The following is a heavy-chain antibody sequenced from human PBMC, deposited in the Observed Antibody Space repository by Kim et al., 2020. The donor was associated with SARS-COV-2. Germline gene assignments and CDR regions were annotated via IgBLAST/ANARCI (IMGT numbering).Heavy chain of an antibody. CDR1: GGSFSGYY. J-gene: IGHJ2*01. D-gene: IGHD2-8*01. Sequence: SETLSLTCAVYGGSFSGYYWSWIRQPPGKGLEWIGEINHSGSTNYNPSLKSRVTISVDTSKNQFSLKLSSVTAADTAVYYCARGGSSLDQWDWYFDLWGRGTLVTVSS. V-gene: IGHV4-34*01. CDR2: INHSGST. CDR3: ARGGSSLDQWDWYFDL.